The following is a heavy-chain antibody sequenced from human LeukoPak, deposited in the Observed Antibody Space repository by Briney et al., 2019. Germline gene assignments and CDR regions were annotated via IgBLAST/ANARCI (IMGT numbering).Heavy chain of an antibody. CDR1: GFTVSSNY. Sequence: GGSLRLSCAASGFTVSSNYMSWVRQAPGKGLEWVSVIYSGGSTYYADSVKGRFTISRDNSKNTLYLQMNSLRAEDTAVYYCAAMTTPLFFDYWGQGTLVTVSS. CDR3: AAMTTPLFFDY. D-gene: IGHD4-17*01. CDR2: IYSGGST. V-gene: IGHV3-53*01. J-gene: IGHJ4*02.